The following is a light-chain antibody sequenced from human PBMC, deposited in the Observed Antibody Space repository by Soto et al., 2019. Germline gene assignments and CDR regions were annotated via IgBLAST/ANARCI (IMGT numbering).Light chain of an antibody. V-gene: IGKV1-39*01. CDR2: GAS. CDR1: QSVTTY. CDR3: QQSDTTPFT. Sequence: DIQMTQSPSSLSASVGDRVTITCRASQSVTTYLNWYQQRSGQAPKLLIYGASSLQSGVPSTFAGSGSGTEFTLTISSLQPEDFAAYYCQQSDTTPFTFGGGTKVDI. J-gene: IGKJ4*01.